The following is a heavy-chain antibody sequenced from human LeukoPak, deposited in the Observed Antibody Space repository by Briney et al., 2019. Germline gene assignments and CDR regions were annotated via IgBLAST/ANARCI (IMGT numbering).Heavy chain of an antibody. CDR1: GYSISSGYY. CDR2: IYHSGST. Sequence: SETLSLTCTVSGYSISSGYYWGWIRQPPGKGREWIGSIYHSGSTYYDPSLKSRVTISVDTSKTQFSLKLSSVTAADTAVYYCASESGSYYTFDYWGQGTLVTVSS. V-gene: IGHV4-38-2*02. D-gene: IGHD1-26*01. J-gene: IGHJ4*02. CDR3: ASESGSYYTFDY.